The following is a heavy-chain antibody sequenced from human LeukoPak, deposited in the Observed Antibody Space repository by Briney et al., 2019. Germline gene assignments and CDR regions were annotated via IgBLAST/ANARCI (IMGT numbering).Heavy chain of an antibody. CDR1: GGSISNGGYY. D-gene: IGHD1-14*01. V-gene: IGHV4-31*03. CDR2: IYDSGTT. CDR3: ARGGDRRGFDY. J-gene: IGHJ4*02. Sequence: SETLSLTCTLSGGSISNGGYYCSWIRQHPGKGLEWIGYIYDSGTTYYNPALQSRVTISVDTSDNQFSLKMRSLTAADTAVYYCARGGDRRGFDYWGQGTLVTVSS.